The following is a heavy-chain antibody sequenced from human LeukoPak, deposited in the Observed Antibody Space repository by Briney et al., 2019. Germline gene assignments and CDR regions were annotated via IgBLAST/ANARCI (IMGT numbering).Heavy chain of an antibody. D-gene: IGHD6-13*01. Sequence: PSETLSLTCTVSGGSISSGDYYWSWIRQPPGKGLEWIEYIYYSGSTYYNPSLKSRVTISVDTSKNQFSLKLSSVTAADTAVYYCARSGYSGSWSSRAFDIWGQGTMVTVSS. CDR2: IYYSGST. CDR1: GGSISSGDYY. V-gene: IGHV4-30-4*01. CDR3: ARSGYSGSWSSRAFDI. J-gene: IGHJ3*02.